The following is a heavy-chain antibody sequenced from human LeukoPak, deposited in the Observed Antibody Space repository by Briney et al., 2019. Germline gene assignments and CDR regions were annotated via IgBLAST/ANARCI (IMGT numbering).Heavy chain of an antibody. D-gene: IGHD5-18*01. V-gene: IGHV4-61*02. CDR3: ARGGGSYGYYMDV. Sequence: PSETLSLTCTVSGGSISSGSYYWSWIRQPAGKGLEWIGRIYTSGSTNYNPSLKSRVTISVDTSKNQFSLKLSSVTAADTAVYYCARGGGSYGYYMDVWGKGPTVTVSS. CDR2: IYTSGST. J-gene: IGHJ6*03. CDR1: GGSISSGSYY.